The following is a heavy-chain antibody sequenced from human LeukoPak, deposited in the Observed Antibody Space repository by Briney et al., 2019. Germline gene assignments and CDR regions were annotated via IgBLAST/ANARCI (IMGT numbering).Heavy chain of an antibody. V-gene: IGHV3-74*01. CDR1: GFTFSTHW. CDR2: VNSDGSYT. CDR3: ARGTGTGDY. J-gene: IGHJ4*02. D-gene: IGHD3/OR15-3a*01. Sequence: GGSLRLSCAASGFTFSTHWMYWVRQAPGKGLVWVSRVNSDGSYTSYADSVKGRFTISRDNAKNTMYLQMNSLRVDDTAVYYCARGTGTGDYWGQGTLVTVSS.